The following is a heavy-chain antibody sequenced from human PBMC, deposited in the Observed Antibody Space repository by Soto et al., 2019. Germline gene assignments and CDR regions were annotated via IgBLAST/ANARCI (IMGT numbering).Heavy chain of an antibody. CDR2: INHSGST. Sequence: SETLSLTCTVSGASMSSGGYYWSWIRQPPGKGLEWIGEINHSGSTNYNPSLKSRVTISVDTSKNQFSLKLSSVTAADTAVYCCARGSGRIFHYWGQGTLVTSPQ. J-gene: IGHJ4*02. V-gene: IGHV4-39*07. CDR1: GASMSSGGYY. CDR3: ARGSGRIFHY.